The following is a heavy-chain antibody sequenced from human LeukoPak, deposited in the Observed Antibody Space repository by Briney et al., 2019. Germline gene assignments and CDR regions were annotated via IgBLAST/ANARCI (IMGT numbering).Heavy chain of an antibody. Sequence: SVKVSCKASGGTLSSYAISWVRQDPGQGLEWMGGIIPIFGTANYAQKFQGRVTITADESTSTAYMELSSLRSEDTAVYYCARDLSGSYYGGFDPWGQGTLVTVSS. D-gene: IGHD1-26*01. V-gene: IGHV1-69*13. CDR3: ARDLSGSYYGGFDP. CDR1: GGTLSSYA. J-gene: IGHJ5*02. CDR2: IIPIFGTA.